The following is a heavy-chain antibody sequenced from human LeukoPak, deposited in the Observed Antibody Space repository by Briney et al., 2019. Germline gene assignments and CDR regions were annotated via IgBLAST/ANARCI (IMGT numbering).Heavy chain of an antibody. V-gene: IGHV3-64*01. CDR1: GFTFSSYA. J-gene: IGHJ4*02. D-gene: IGHD6-13*01. Sequence: QPGGSLRLSCAASGFTFSSYAMHWVRQAPGKGLEYVSAISSNGGSTYYANSVKGRFTISRDNSKNTLYLQMGSLRAEDMAVYYCARGLAVIAAAAYYFDYWGQGTLVTVSS. CDR2: ISSNGGST. CDR3: ARGLAVIAAAAYYFDY.